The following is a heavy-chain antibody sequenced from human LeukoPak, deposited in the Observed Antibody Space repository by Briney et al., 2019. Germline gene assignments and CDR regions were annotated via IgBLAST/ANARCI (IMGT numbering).Heavy chain of an antibody. V-gene: IGHV1-46*01. CDR1: GYIFTSYY. CDR2: INPSTGST. D-gene: IGHD3-22*01. J-gene: IGHJ4*02. Sequence: ASVKVSCKASGYIFTSYYIFWVRQAPGQGLEWMGIINPSTGSTSYSQKFQGRVTTTRDMSTSTVYMELSSLRSEDTALYYCARGVHVRVYDSNPHYGHYWGQGTLVTVSS. CDR3: ARGVHVRVYDSNPHYGHY.